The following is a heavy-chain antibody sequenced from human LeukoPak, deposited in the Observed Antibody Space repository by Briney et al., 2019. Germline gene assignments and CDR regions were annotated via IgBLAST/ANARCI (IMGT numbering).Heavy chain of an antibody. Sequence: SETLSLTCSASDGSISSGIHHWGWIRQSPGKGLEWIGSIYSGRTTYYNPSLNNRVTIFVVTSKNQFSLQLSYVTAADTAAYYCARHDGRGVSTMGALDSWGQGSLVTVSS. D-gene: IGHD5/OR15-5a*01. CDR2: IYSGRTT. CDR3: ARHDGRGVSTMGALDS. V-gene: IGHV4-39*01. J-gene: IGHJ4*02. CDR1: DGSISSGIHH.